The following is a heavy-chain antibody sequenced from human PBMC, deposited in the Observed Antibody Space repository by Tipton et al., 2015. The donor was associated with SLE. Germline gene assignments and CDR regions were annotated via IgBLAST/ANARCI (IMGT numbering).Heavy chain of an antibody. J-gene: IGHJ6*03. V-gene: IGHV4-39*07. CDR3: ARSTSYYDFWSGRYYYYMDV. CDR1: GGSISSSTYY. CDR2: IYYSGST. D-gene: IGHD3-3*01. Sequence: LRLSCTVSGGSISSSTYYWGWIRQPPGKGLEWIGSIYYSGSTYYNPSLKSRVTISVDTSKNQFSLKLSSVTAADTAVYYCARSTSYYDFWSGRYYYYMDVWGKGTTVTVSS.